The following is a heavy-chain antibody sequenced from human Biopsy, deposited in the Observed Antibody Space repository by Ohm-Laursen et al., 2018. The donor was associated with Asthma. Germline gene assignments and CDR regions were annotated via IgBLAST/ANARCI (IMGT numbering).Heavy chain of an antibody. J-gene: IGHJ6*02. V-gene: IGHV3-30-3*01. D-gene: IGHD1-20*01. CDR1: GFTFSDYD. CDR2: ISYDGTNK. Sequence: SLRLSCSASGFTFSDYDMHWVRQAPGRGLEWVAVISYDGTNKDYADSVKGRFTFSRDNSQNTLSLEMNSLRVEDTAVYYCARDLRSDNWNPWGMDVWGLGTTVTVAS. CDR3: ARDLRSDNWNPWGMDV.